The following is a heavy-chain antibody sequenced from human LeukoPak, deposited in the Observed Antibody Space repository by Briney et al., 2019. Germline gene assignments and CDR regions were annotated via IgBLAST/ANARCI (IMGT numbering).Heavy chain of an antibody. CDR3: ARPGSSVRPYYFDY. D-gene: IGHD3-10*01. CDR1: GYIFTSYW. Sequence: NRGESLKISCKGSGYIFTSYWIGWVCPLPGKGLEWMGIIYPGDSDTRYSPSFQGQVTISADKSISTAYLQWSSLKASDTAMYYCARPGSSVRPYYFDYWGQGTLVTVSS. V-gene: IGHV5-51*01. CDR2: IYPGDSDT. J-gene: IGHJ4*02.